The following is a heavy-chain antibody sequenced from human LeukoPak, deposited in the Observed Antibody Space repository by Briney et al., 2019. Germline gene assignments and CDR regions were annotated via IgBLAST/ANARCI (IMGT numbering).Heavy chain of an antibody. J-gene: IGHJ4*02. V-gene: IGHV3-21*01. CDR2: ISSGSSFT. Sequence: PGGSLRLSCAASGFTFSSYSMNWVRQAPGKGLEWVSSISSGSSFTYYADSVKGRFTTSRDNAKNSLYLQMNSLRAEDTAVYYCARDSSGSDHFDNWGQGTLVTVSS. CDR3: ARDSSGSDHFDN. D-gene: IGHD3-10*01. CDR1: GFTFSSYS.